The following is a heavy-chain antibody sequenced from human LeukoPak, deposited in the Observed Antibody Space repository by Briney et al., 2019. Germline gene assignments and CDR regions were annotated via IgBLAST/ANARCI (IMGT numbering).Heavy chain of an antibody. J-gene: IGHJ6*03. V-gene: IGHV7-4-1*02. CDR3: AREGVVTAVIYHYYYMDV. D-gene: IGHD2-21*02. Sequence: ASVKVSCKASGYTFTSYAMNWVRQAPGQGLEWMGWINTNTGNPTYAQGFTGRFVFSLDTSVSTAYLQISSLKAEDTAVYYCAREGVVTAVIYHYYYMDVWGKGTTVTVSS. CDR1: GYTFTSYA. CDR2: INTNTGNP.